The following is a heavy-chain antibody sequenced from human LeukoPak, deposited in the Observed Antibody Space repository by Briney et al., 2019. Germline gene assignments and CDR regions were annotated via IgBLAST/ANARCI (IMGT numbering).Heavy chain of an antibody. D-gene: IGHD1-26*01. CDR3: ASLSKGSVGALDY. CDR2: IYYSGST. J-gene: IGHJ4*02. Sequence: PSETLSLTRTVSGGSISSSSYYWGWIRQPPGKGLEWIGSIYYSGSTYYNPSLKSRVTISVDTSKNQFSLKLSSVTAADTAVYYCASLSKGSVGALDYWGQGTLVTVSS. V-gene: IGHV4-39*07. CDR1: GGSISSSSYY.